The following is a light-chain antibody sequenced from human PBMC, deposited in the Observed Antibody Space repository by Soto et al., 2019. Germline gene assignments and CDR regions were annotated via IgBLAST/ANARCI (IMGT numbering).Light chain of an antibody. V-gene: IGKV3-11*01. CDR3: QQRSNGPLT. Sequence: EIVLTQSPATLSLSPGERVTLSCRASQSVSSYFAWYQQKPGQAPRLLIYDASNRATGIPARFSGSGSGTDFTLTISSLEPEDFAVYYCQQRSNGPLTFGQGTRLETK. J-gene: IGKJ5*01. CDR2: DAS. CDR1: QSVSSY.